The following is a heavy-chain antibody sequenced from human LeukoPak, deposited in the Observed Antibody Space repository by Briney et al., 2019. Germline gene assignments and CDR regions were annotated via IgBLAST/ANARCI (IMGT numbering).Heavy chain of an antibody. D-gene: IGHD2-21*01. CDR2: ISSSGKTI. Sequence: KTGGSLRLSCAASGFTFSDYYMTWFRQAPGKGPEWVSFISSSGKTIVYADSMKGRFTISRDNAKNSLYLQMNSLRDEDTAVYYCASSVMISVSYWGQGTLVTVSS. V-gene: IGHV3-11*04. CDR3: ASSVMISVSY. J-gene: IGHJ4*02. CDR1: GFTFSDYY.